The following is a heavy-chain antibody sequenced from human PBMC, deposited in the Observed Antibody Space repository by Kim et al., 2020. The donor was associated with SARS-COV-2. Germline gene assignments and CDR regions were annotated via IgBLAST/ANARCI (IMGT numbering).Heavy chain of an antibody. CDR2: IYSGGST. CDR1: GFTVSSNY. CDR3: ATVDTKGRYLAY. Sequence: GGSLRLSCAASGFTVSSNYMSWVRQAPGKGLEWVSVIYSGGSTYYADSVKGRFTISRDNSKNTLYLQMNSLRAEDTAVYYCATVDTKGRYLAYWGQGTLVTVSS. V-gene: IGHV3-53*01. D-gene: IGHD5-18*01. J-gene: IGHJ4*02.